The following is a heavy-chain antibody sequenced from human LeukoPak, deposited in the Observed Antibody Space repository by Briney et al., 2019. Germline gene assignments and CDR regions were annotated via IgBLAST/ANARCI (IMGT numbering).Heavy chain of an antibody. D-gene: IGHD5-18*01. CDR1: GYSFTSYW. V-gene: IGHV5-51*01. J-gene: IGHJ6*03. CDR3: ARRPRGYTPWEDYYYYMDV. Sequence: GESLKIFCKGSGYSFTSYWIGWVRQMPGKGLEWMGIIYPGDSDTRYSPSFQGQVTISADKSISTAYLQWSSLKASDTAMYYCARRPRGYTPWEDYYYYMDVWGKGTTVTVSS. CDR2: IYPGDSDT.